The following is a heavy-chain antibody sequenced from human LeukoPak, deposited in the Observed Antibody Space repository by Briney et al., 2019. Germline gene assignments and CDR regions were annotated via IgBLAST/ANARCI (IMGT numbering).Heavy chain of an antibody. CDR3: ARDLQWAHCGGDCYSSAYNWFDP. D-gene: IGHD2-21*02. Sequence: EASVKVSCKASGYTFTSYGISWVRQAPGHGLEWMGWISAYNGNTNYAQKLQGRVTMTTDTSTSTAYMELRSLRSDDTAVYYCARDLQWAHCGGDCYSSAYNWFDPWGQGTLVTVSS. J-gene: IGHJ5*02. CDR1: GYTFTSYG. CDR2: ISAYNGNT. V-gene: IGHV1-18*01.